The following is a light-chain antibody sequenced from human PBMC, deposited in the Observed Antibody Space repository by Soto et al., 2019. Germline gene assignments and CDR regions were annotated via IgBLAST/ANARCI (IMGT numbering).Light chain of an antibody. J-gene: IGLJ2*01. CDR2: DVS. CDR1: SSDVGGYNY. CDR3: CSYAGSYTHVV. V-gene: IGLV2-11*01. Sequence: QSALTQPRSVSGSPGQSVTISCTGTSSDVGGYNYVSCYQQHPGKAPKLLIYDVSKRPSGAPDRFSGSKSGNTASLTISGLQAEDEADYYCCSYAGSYTHVVFGGGTKLTVL.